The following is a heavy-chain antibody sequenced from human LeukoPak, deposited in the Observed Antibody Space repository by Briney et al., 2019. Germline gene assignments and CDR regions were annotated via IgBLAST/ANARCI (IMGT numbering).Heavy chain of an antibody. CDR2: ISYDGSNK. D-gene: IGHD6-13*01. CDR1: GFTFSSYG. Sequence: PGGSLRLSCAASGFTFSSYGMHWVRQAPGKGLEWVAVISYDGSNKGYADSVKGRFTISRDNAKNSLYLQMNSLRAEDTAVYYCARGSSWYDSTYYFDYWGQGTLVTVSS. CDR3: ARGSSWYDSTYYFDY. J-gene: IGHJ4*02. V-gene: IGHV3-30*03.